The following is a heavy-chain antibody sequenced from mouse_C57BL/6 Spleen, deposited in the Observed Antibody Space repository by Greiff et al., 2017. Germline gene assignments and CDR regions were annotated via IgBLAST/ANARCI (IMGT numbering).Heavy chain of an antibody. Sequence: QVQLQQPGAELVMPGASVKLSCKASGYTFTSYWMHWVKQRPGQGLEWIGEIDPSDSYTNYNQKFKGKSTLTVDKSSSTAYMQLSSLTSEDSAVYYCASQAYDYGSRYYYAMDYWGQGTSVTVSS. CDR1: GYTFTSYW. CDR2: IDPSDSYT. V-gene: IGHV1-69*01. D-gene: IGHD1-1*01. J-gene: IGHJ4*01. CDR3: ASQAYDYGSRYYYAMDY.